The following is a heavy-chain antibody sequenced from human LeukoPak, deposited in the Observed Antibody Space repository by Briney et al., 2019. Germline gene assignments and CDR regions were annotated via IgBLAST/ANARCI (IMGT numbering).Heavy chain of an antibody. V-gene: IGHV3-30*18. D-gene: IGHD6-19*01. Sequence: GTSLRLSCAASGFTFNSYGMNWVRQAPGKGPEWVTLISYDGDEKYYVDSVKGRFTISRDNSKRTVYLQMNGLRPEDTALHYCAKDRWPVLSTKSNGWSPLDSWGQGTLVIVSS. CDR1: GFTFNSYG. J-gene: IGHJ4*02. CDR2: ISYDGDEK. CDR3: AKDRWPVLSTKSNGWSPLDS.